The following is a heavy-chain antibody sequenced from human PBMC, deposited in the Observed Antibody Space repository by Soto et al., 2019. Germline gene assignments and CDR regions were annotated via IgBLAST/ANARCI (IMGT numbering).Heavy chain of an antibody. D-gene: IGHD2-8*01. CDR2: INPDGSST. CDR1: GFSFSSYW. V-gene: IGHV3-74*01. CDR3: ARVVSPASEYFQY. Sequence: GGSLRLSCAASGFSFSSYWMHWVRQPPGKGPEWVSRINPDGSSTSYADSVKGRFTISRDNAKNTLYLQMNSLRAEDTALYYCARVVSPASEYFQYWGQGTLVTVSS. J-gene: IGHJ1*01.